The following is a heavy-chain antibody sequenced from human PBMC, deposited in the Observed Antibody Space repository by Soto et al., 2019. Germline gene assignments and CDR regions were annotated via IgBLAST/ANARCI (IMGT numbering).Heavy chain of an antibody. J-gene: IGHJ6*03. CDR1: GGTFSSYA. Sequence: ASVKVSCKASGGTFSSYAISWVRQAPGQGLEWMGGIIPIFGTANYAQKFQGRVTITADESTSTAYMELSSLRSEDTAVYYCARAVRVPAAPYYYYYMHVSGKATTVTVSS. CDR3: ARAVRVPAAPYYYYYMHV. D-gene: IGHD2-2*01. V-gene: IGHV1-69*13. CDR2: IIPIFGTA.